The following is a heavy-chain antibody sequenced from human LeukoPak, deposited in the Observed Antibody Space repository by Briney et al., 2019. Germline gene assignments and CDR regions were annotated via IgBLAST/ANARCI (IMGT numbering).Heavy chain of an antibody. J-gene: IGHJ4*02. Sequence: GRSLRLSCAASGFTFSSYGIHWVRQAPGKGLEGVAVISYDGIKKFYADSVKGRFTISRDNSKNTLYLQMNSLRAEDTAVYYCAKDSGGFDYWGQGTLVTVSS. CDR3: AKDSGGFDY. CDR2: ISYDGIKK. D-gene: IGHD6-19*01. V-gene: IGHV3-30*18. CDR1: GFTFSSYG.